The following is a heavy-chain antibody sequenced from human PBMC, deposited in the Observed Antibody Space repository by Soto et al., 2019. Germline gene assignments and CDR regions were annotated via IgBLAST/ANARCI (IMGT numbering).Heavy chain of an antibody. CDR2: FDPEDGET. V-gene: IGHV1-24*01. J-gene: IGHJ4*02. D-gene: IGHD3-3*01. Sequence: GTSVKLSCEVSGDRLTDLSMHWVRQAPKKGLEWMGGFDPEDGETIYAQKFQGRVTMTEDTSTDTADMELGSLRSEDTAVYYCAPGPSITWLGGGDFDYWGQGTLVTVSS. CDR3: APGPSITWLGGGDFDY. CDR1: GDRLTDLS.